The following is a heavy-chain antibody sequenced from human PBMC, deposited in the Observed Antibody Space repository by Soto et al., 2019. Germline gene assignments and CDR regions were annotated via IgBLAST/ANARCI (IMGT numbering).Heavy chain of an antibody. J-gene: IGHJ4*02. CDR1: GGSISSRSYY. CDR3: ARRYGDSFDY. CDR2: IYYSGST. D-gene: IGHD4-17*01. Sequence: SETLSLTCTVSGGSISSRSYYWGWIRQPPGKGLEWIGSIYYSGSTNYNPSLKSRVTISVATSKNQFSLKLSSVTAADPAVYYCARRYGDSFDYWGQGTLVTVSS. V-gene: IGHV4-39*01.